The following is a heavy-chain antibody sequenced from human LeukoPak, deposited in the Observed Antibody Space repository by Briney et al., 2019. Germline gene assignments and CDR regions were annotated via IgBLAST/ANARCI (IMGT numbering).Heavy chain of an antibody. V-gene: IGHV4-39*07. D-gene: IGHD3-16*01. Sequence: SETLSLTCTVSGGSISSSSYYWGWIRQPPGKGLEWIGSIYHSGSTNYNPSLKSRVTISVDTSKNQFSLKLSSVTAADTAVYYCARDPSNSAFKGMQGGDYWGQGTLVTVSS. CDR3: ARDPSNSAFKGMQGGDY. CDR1: GGSISSSSYY. J-gene: IGHJ4*02. CDR2: IYHSGST.